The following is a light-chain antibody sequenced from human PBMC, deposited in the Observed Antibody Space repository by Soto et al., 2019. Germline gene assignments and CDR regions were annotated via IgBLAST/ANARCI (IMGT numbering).Light chain of an antibody. CDR2: DNN. Sequence: QSVLTQPPSVSAAPRQNVAISCSGSSSNIGNNYVSWYHRVPGSAPKLLIYDNNERPSGIPDRFSGSKSGTSATLDITGLQTGDEGDYYCGTWDSRLRVVVFGGGTKLTVL. CDR3: GTWDSRLRVVV. CDR1: SSNIGNNY. J-gene: IGLJ2*01. V-gene: IGLV1-51*01.